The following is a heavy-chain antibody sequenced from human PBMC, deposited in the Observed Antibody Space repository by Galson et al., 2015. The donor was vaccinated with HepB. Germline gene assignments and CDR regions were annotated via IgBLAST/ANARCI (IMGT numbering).Heavy chain of an antibody. J-gene: IGHJ5*02. D-gene: IGHD2-15*01. CDR3: ARVRSSIRGYCSGGSCPPRWFDP. CDR2: IIPIFGTA. Sequence: SVKVSCKASGGTFSSYAISWVRQAPGQGLEWMGGIIPIFGTANYAQKFQGRVTITADESTSTAYMELSSLRSENTAVYYCARVRSSIRGYCSGGSCPPRWFDPWGQGTLVTVSS. CDR1: GGTFSSYA. V-gene: IGHV1-69*13.